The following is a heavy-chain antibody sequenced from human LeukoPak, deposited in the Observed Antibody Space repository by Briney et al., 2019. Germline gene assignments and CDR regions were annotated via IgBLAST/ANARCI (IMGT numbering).Heavy chain of an antibody. J-gene: IGHJ4*02. CDR3: ARGPYYYDSSGNFDY. CDR1: GYSISSGYY. V-gene: IGHV4-61*02. D-gene: IGHD3-22*01. Sequence: SETLSLTCTVSGYSISSGYYWSWIRQPAGKGLEWIGRIYTSGNTNYNPSLKSRVTISVDTSKNQFSLKLSSMTAADTAVYYCARGPYYYDSSGNFDYWGQGTLVTVSS. CDR2: IYTSGNT.